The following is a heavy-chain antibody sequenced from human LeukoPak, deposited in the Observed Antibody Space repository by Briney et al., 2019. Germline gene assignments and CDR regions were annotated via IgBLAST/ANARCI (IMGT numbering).Heavy chain of an antibody. CDR2: IKQDESEK. Sequence: PGGSLRLSCAASGXTFSGYWVTWVRQAPGKGLEWVANIKQDESEKYYVDSVKGRFTISRDNAKNSLYLQMNSLRADDTAVYYCARGYGDYWGQGTLVTVSS. CDR1: GXTFSGYW. CDR3: ARGYGDY. V-gene: IGHV3-7*04. D-gene: IGHD1-14*01. J-gene: IGHJ4*02.